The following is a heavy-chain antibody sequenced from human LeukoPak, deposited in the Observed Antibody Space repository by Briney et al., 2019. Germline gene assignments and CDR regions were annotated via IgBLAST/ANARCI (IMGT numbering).Heavy chain of an antibody. J-gene: IGHJ4*02. V-gene: IGHV4-38-2*02. CDR2: IYHSGNT. Sequence: PSETLSLTCTVSGYSISSGYYWGWIRQPPGKGLEGIGRIYHSGNTYYNSSPKRRVTISVDTSKNQFSLRLTSVTAADTAVYYCASLRVPGDFDYWGQGTLVTVSS. D-gene: IGHD3-16*01. CDR3: ASLRVPGDFDY. CDR1: GYSISSGYY.